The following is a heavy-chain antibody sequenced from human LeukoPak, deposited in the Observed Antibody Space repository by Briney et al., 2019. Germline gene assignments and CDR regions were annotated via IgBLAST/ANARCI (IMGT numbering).Heavy chain of an antibody. CDR1: GGPISSGGYY. V-gene: IGHV4-31*03. CDR2: LYYTGTT. CDR3: ARDLGVRGMDV. Sequence: SETLSLTCTVSGGPISSGGYYWSWIRQHPGKGPEWIGYLYYTGTTYYNPSLKSRIIISVDTSKTQFSLRLSSVSAADTAIYYCARDLGVRGMDVWGQGTTVTVS. J-gene: IGHJ6*02. D-gene: IGHD2-21*01.